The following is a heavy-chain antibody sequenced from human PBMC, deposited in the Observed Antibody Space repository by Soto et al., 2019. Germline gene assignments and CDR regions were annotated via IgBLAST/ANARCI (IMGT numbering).Heavy chain of an antibody. Sequence: SETLSLTCAVSGGSISSSTYYWGWIRQPPGMGLEWIASISYRGNTYYNPSLKSRITISVDTSKTQFSLRLSSVTAADTAVYYCARRDGYNGDACDIWAQGTTVTGSS. CDR1: GGSISSSTYY. CDR2: ISYRGNT. V-gene: IGHV4-39*01. CDR3: ARRDGYNGDACDI. D-gene: IGHD6-25*01. J-gene: IGHJ3*02.